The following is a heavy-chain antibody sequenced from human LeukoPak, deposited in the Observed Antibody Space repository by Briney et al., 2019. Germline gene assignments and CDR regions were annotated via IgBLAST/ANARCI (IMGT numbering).Heavy chain of an antibody. CDR1: GGSISSSSYY. V-gene: IGHV4-39*01. Sequence: PSETLSLTCTVSGGSISSSSYYWGWIRQPPGKGLEWIGSIYYSGSTYYNPSLKSRVTISVDTSKNQFSLKLSSVTAAGTAVYYCARLTIFGYFDYWGQGTLVTVSS. J-gene: IGHJ4*02. CDR2: IYYSGST. CDR3: ARLTIFGYFDY. D-gene: IGHD3-10*02.